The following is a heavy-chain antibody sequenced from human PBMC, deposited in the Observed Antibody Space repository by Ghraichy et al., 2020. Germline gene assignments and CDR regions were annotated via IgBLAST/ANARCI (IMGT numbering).Heavy chain of an antibody. D-gene: IGHD1-7*01. CDR2: ISYDGSNK. CDR1: GFTFSSYA. Sequence: GGSLRLSCAASGFTFSSYAMHWVRQAQGKGLEWVAVISYDGSNKYYADSVKGRFTISRDNSKNTLYLQMNSPRAEDTDVYYCARDKGGANGNYGLFDYWGQGTLVAVPS. V-gene: IGHV3-30-3*01. CDR3: ARDKGGANGNYGLFDY. J-gene: IGHJ4*02.